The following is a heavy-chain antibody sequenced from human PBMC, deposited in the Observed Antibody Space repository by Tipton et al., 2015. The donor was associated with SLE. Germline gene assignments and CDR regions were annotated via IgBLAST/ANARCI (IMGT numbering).Heavy chain of an antibody. D-gene: IGHD6-13*01. V-gene: IGHV1-69*16. CDR1: GDTVTSYT. CDR3: ASGDSSSWLYFDY. CDR2: IVLKVGAI. J-gene: IGHJ4*02. Sequence: QSGAEVKKPGSSVKVSCKASGDTVTSYTISWVRQAPGQGLEWMGGIVLKVGAISYAQKFQGRVTITTDESTSTAYMELSSLRSDDTAVYYCASGDSSSWLYFDYWGQGTLVTVSS.